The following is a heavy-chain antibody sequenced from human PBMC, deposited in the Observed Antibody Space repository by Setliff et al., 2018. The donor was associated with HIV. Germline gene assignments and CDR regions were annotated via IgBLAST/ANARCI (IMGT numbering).Heavy chain of an antibody. Sequence: SETLSLTCSVSGGSTTSGGYYGSWIRQHPGKGLEYIGYIYYSGSTYYNPSLKSRVTMSIDTSTQQFFLNVTSVTAADTAVYYCAGFSYNFWVYRFDHWGQGALVTVSS. CDR2: IYYSGST. D-gene: IGHD3-3*01. CDR3: AGFSYNFWVYRFDH. CDR1: GGSTTSGGYY. J-gene: IGHJ4*02. V-gene: IGHV4-31*03.